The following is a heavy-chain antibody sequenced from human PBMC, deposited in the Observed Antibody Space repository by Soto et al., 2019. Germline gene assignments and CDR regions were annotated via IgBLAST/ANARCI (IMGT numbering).Heavy chain of an antibody. CDR3: ARSGGTYGTLDY. CDR2: IYYSGST. CDR1: GGSISSYY. V-gene: IGHV4-59*12. D-gene: IGHD2-15*01. J-gene: IGHJ4*02. Sequence: PSETLSLTCTVSGGSISSYYWSWIRQPPGKGLEWIGYIYYSGSTKYNPSLKSRVTISGDTSKNQVSLRLTSVTAADTAVYYCARSGGTYGTLDYWGEGTLVTVSS.